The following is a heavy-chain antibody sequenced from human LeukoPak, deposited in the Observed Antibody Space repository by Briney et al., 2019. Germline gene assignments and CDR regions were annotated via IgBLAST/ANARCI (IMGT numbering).Heavy chain of an antibody. CDR3: ARGGCAVVASTFDY. Sequence: PGGSLRLSCAASGFTVSSDYMSWVRQAPGKGLEWVSVIYSGGSTYYADSVEGRFTISRDNSKNTLYLQMNSLRAEDTAVYYCARGGCAVVASTFDYLGQGTLVTVSS. CDR1: GFTVSSDY. CDR2: IYSGGST. J-gene: IGHJ4*01. V-gene: IGHV3-53*01. D-gene: IGHD2-15*01.